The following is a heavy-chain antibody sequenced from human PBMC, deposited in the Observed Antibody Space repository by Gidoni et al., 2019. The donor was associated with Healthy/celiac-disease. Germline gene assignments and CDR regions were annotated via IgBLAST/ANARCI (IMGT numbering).Heavy chain of an antibody. CDR3: ARDGSYCSSTSCYTGTTTKNVDYYYYYMDV. D-gene: IGHD2-2*02. Sequence: QVQLVESGGGVVQPGRSLRLSCAASGFTFSSYAMHWVRQAPGKGLEWVAVISYDGSNKYYADSVKGRFTISRDNSKNTLYLQMNSLRAEDTAVYYCARDGSYCSSTSCYTGTTTKNVDYYYYYMDVWGKGTTVTVSS. J-gene: IGHJ6*03. CDR1: GFTFSSYA. V-gene: IGHV3-30*04. CDR2: ISYDGSNK.